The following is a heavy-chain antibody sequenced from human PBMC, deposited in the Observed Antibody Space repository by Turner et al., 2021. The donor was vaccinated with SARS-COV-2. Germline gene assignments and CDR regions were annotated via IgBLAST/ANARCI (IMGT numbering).Heavy chain of an antibody. J-gene: IGHJ3*02. V-gene: IGHV3-21*01. CDR3: ARQGDYYDSSGYYPDAFDI. Sequence: EVQLVESGGGLVKPGGSLRLSCAASGFTFSSYTMDWVRQAPGKGLEWVSSSSSSSSYIYYADSVKGRFTISRDNAKNSLYLQMKSLRAEDTAVFYCARQGDYYDSSGYYPDAFDIWGQGTMVTVSS. D-gene: IGHD3-22*01. CDR1: GFTFSSYT. CDR2: SSSSSSYI.